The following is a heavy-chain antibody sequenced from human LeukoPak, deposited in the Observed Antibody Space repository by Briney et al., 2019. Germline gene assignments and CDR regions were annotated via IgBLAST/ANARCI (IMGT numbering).Heavy chain of an antibody. D-gene: IGHD6-6*01. CDR1: GGSISSYY. CDR2: IYTSGST. Sequence: PSETLSLTCTVSGGSISSYYWSWIRQPAGKGLEWIGRIYTSGSTNYNPSLKSRVTMSVDTSKNQFSLKLSSVTAADTAVYYCARVSLAARPYYYGMDVWGQGTTVTVSS. V-gene: IGHV4-4*07. J-gene: IGHJ6*02. CDR3: ARVSLAARPYYYGMDV.